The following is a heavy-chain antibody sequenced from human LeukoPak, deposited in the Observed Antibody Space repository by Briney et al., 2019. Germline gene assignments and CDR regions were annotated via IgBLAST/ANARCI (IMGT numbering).Heavy chain of an antibody. V-gene: IGHV4-59*12. CDR3: ARTTYINYGWFDP. Sequence: SETLSLTCTVSGGSISSYYWSWIRQPPGKGLEWIGYIYYSGSTFYNPSLRSRLTISVDTSKNEFSLKLSSMTAADTAVYYCARTTYINYGWFDPWGQGARVTVSS. CDR2: IYYSGST. D-gene: IGHD4-11*01. J-gene: IGHJ5*02. CDR1: GGSISSYY.